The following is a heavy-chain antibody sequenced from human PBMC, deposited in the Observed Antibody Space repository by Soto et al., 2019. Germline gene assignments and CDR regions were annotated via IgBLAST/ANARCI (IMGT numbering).Heavy chain of an antibody. J-gene: IGHJ5*02. Sequence: QVQLQESGPGLVKPSQTLSLTCTVSGGSISSGGYYWSWIRQHPGKGLEWIGYIYYSGSTYYNPSLKSRVTISVDTSKNQFSLKLSSVTAADTAVYYCARVGAMVRGVIITPYNWFDPWGQGTLVTVSS. V-gene: IGHV4-31*03. CDR2: IYYSGST. CDR1: GGSISSGGYY. CDR3: ARVGAMVRGVIITPYNWFDP. D-gene: IGHD3-10*01.